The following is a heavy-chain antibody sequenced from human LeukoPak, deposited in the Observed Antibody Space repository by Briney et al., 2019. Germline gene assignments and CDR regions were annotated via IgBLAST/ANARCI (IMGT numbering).Heavy chain of an antibody. Sequence: ASVKVSCKASGGTFSSYAISWVRQAPGQGLEWMGRIIPILGIANYAQKFQGRVTITADKSTSTAYMELSSLRSEDTAVYYCARPTAPYYYDSPANYWGQGTLVTVSP. J-gene: IGHJ4*02. CDR2: IIPILGIA. V-gene: IGHV1-69*04. D-gene: IGHD3-22*01. CDR1: GGTFSSYA. CDR3: ARPTAPYYYDSPANY.